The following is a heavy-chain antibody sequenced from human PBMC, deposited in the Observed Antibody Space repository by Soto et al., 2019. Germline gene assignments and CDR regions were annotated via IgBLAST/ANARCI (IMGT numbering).Heavy chain of an antibody. J-gene: IGHJ6*02. D-gene: IGHD6-19*01. Sequence: SETLSLTCTVSGGSISSDSYYWGWIRQSPEKGLEWIASISYSGSTNYNPTLKSRLIISVDTSKSQFSLKLSSVTAADTAVYYCARRKVAGREEDYYYGMDVWGQGTTVTVSS. CDR1: GGSISSDSYY. CDR2: ISYSGST. V-gene: IGHV4-39*07. CDR3: ARRKVAGREEDYYYGMDV.